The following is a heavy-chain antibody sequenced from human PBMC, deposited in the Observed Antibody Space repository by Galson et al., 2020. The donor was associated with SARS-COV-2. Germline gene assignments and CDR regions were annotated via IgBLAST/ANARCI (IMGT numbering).Heavy chain of an antibody. CDR3: ARENYYDSSGYYQDWYFDL. Sequence: SETLSLTCTVSGGSISSGGYYWSWIRQHPGKGLEWIGYIYYSGSTYYNPSLKSRVTISVDTSKNQFSLKLSSVTAADTAVYYCARENYYDSSGYYQDWYFDLWGRGTLVTVSS. J-gene: IGHJ2*01. V-gene: IGHV4-31*03. CDR2: IYYSGST. D-gene: IGHD3-22*01. CDR1: GGSISSGGYY.